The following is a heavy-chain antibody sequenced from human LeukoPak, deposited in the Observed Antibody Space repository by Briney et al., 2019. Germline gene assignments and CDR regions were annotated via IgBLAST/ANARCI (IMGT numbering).Heavy chain of an antibody. CDR3: ARGGRGYYDSSGYEDAFDI. Sequence: PGGSLRLSCAASGFTVSSNYVSWVRQAPGKGLEWVSVIYSGGSTYYADSVKGRFTISRDNSKNTLYLQMNSLRAEDTAVYYCARGGRGYYDSSGYEDAFDIWGQGTMVTVSS. CDR1: GFTVSSNY. J-gene: IGHJ3*02. V-gene: IGHV3-53*01. D-gene: IGHD3-22*01. CDR2: IYSGGST.